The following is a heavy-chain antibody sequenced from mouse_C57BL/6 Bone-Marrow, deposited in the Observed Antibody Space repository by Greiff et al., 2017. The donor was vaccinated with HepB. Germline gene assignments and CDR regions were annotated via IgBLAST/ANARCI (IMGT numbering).Heavy chain of an antibody. CDR1: GFTFSSYA. D-gene: IGHD1-1*01. CDR2: ISDGGSYT. Sequence: EVKLMESGGGLVKPGGSLKLSCAASGFTFSSYAMSWVRQTPEKRLEWVATISDGGSYTYYPDNVKGRFTISRDNAKNNLYLQMSHLKSEDTAMYYCARPYITTVGYFDVWGTGTTVTVSS. CDR3: ARPYITTVGYFDV. V-gene: IGHV5-4*03. J-gene: IGHJ1*03.